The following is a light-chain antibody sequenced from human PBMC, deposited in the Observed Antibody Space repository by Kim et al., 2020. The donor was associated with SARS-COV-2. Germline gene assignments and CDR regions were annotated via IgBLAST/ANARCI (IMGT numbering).Light chain of an antibody. CDR2: DNN. J-gene: IGLJ2*01. Sequence: GQKVTISCRGSSSSIVSNHVSWYQQMSGRVPKVVIYDNNKRPAGIPDRFSASKSGTSATLTIAGLETGDEADYYCGTWDSSLSDVLFGGGTQLTVL. CDR1: SSSIVSNH. CDR3: GTWDSSLSDVL. V-gene: IGLV1-51*01.